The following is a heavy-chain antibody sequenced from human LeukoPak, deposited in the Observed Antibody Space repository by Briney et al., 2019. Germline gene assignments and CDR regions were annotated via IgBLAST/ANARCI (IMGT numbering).Heavy chain of an antibody. J-gene: IGHJ4*02. CDR1: GFTFSSYA. CDR2: ISGSGDNT. Sequence: GGSLRLSCAASGFTFSSYAMSWVRQAPGKGLEWVSGISGSGDNTYYADSVKGRSTISRDNSKNTLYLQMNSLRADDTAVYFCAKGLRSFSWSSFDYWGQGTQVAVSS. V-gene: IGHV3-23*01. CDR3: AKGLRSFSWSSFDY. D-gene: IGHD2-8*01.